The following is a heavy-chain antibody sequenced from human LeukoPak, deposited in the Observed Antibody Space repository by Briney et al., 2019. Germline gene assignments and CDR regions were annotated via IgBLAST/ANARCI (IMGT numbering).Heavy chain of an antibody. CDR3: ARGYGSSWLKSDY. Sequence: PSETLSLTCTVSGGSVSSDSYYWSWIRQPPGKGLEWIGYIYYSGSTNYNPSLKSRVTISVDTSKNQFSLKLSSVTAADTAVYYCARGYGSSWLKSDYWGQGTQVTVSS. CDR1: GGSVSSDSYY. D-gene: IGHD6-13*01. CDR2: IYYSGST. V-gene: IGHV4-61*01. J-gene: IGHJ4*02.